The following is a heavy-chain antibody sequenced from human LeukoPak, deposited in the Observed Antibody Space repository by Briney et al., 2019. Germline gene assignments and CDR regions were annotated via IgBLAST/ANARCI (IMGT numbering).Heavy chain of an antibody. CDR2: IIPIFGIA. CDR1: GGTFSSYA. Sequence: GPSVKVPCKASGGTFSSYAISWVRQAPGQGLEWMGRIIPIFGIANYAQKFQGRVTITADKSTSTAYMELSSLRSEDTAVYYCAREAVDSSGSESDYWGQGTLVTVSS. D-gene: IGHD3-22*01. CDR3: AREAVDSSGSESDY. V-gene: IGHV1-69*04. J-gene: IGHJ4*02.